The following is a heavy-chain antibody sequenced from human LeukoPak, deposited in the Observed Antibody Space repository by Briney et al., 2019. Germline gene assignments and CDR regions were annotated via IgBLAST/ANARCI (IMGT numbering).Heavy chain of an antibody. J-gene: IGHJ5*02. CDR1: GYTFTGYY. V-gene: IGHV1-2*02. D-gene: IGHD6-19*01. CDR3: ARGMYSSGWWSGFDP. CDR2: INPNSGGT. Sequence: GASVKVSCKASGYTFTGYYMHWVRQAPGQGLEWMGWINPNSGGTNYAQKFQGRVTMTRDTSISTAYMELSRLRSDDTAVYYCARGMYSSGWWSGFDPWGQGTLVTVSS.